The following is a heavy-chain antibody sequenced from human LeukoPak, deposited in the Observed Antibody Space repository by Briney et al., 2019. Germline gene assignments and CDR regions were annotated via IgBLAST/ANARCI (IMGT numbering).Heavy chain of an antibody. Sequence: ASETLSLTCTVSGGSISSYYWSWIRQPPGKGLEWIGYIYYSGTTSYYPSFKSRVTISVDTSKNQFSLKLKSVTAADTAMNYCARLHGDYASGTPPFDMWGQGTLVTVSS. J-gene: IGHJ4*02. D-gene: IGHD3-10*01. V-gene: IGHV4-59*01. CDR2: IYYSGTT. CDR3: ARLHGDYASGTPPFDM. CDR1: GGSISSYY.